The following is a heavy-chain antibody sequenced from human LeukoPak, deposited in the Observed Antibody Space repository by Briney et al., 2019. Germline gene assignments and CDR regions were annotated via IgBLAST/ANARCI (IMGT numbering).Heavy chain of an antibody. CDR2: IYYSGST. V-gene: IGHV4-34*01. CDR3: ARVFPAIDY. CDR1: GGSFSGYY. J-gene: IGHJ4*02. Sequence: SETLSLTCAVYGGSFSGYYWSWIRQPPGKGLEWIGSIYYSGSTYYNPSLKSRVTISVDTSKNQFSLKLSSVTAADTAVYYCARVFPAIDYWGQGTLVTVSS.